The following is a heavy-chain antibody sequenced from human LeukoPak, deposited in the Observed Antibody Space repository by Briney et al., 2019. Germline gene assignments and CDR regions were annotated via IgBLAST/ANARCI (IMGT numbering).Heavy chain of an antibody. CDR2: IYPGDSDT. CDR1: GYSFTSYW. D-gene: IGHD4-23*01. V-gene: IGHV5-51*01. CDR3: ARVFHYGGNSLDY. J-gene: IGHJ4*02. Sequence: GESLKISCKGSGYSFTSYWIGWVRQMPGKGLEWMGIIYPGDSDTRYSPSFQGQVTISADKSISTACLQWTSLKASDTAMYCCARVFHYGGNSLDYWGQGTLVTVSS.